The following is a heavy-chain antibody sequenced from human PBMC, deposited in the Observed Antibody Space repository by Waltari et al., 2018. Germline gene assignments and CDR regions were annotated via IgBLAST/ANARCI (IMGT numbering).Heavy chain of an antibody. CDR3: AKDRTGPYSITALDS. J-gene: IGHJ4*02. CDR2: IRYDGSNK. CDR1: GFTFSSYG. D-gene: IGHD4-4*01. Sequence: QVQLVESGGGVVQPGGSLRLSCSASGFTFSSYGMHWVRQAPGKGLEWVAFIRYDGSNKYYADSVKGRFTISRDNSKNTLYLQMNSLRAEDTAVYYCAKDRTGPYSITALDSWGQGTLVTVSS. V-gene: IGHV3-30*02.